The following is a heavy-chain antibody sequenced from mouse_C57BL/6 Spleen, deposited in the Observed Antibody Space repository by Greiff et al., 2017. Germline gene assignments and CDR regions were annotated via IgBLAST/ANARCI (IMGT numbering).Heavy chain of an antibody. D-gene: IGHD2-3*01. V-gene: IGHV1-80*01. CDR1: GYAFSSYW. CDR3: ARSGGDGYCGAMDY. J-gene: IGHJ4*01. CDR2: IYPGDGDT. Sequence: VQLQQPGAELVKPGASVKISCKASGYAFSSYWMNWVKQRPGKGLEWIGKIYPGDGDTNYNGKFKGKATLTVDKSSSTAYMQLSSLTSEDSAVYLCARSGGDGYCGAMDYWGQRTSVTVSS.